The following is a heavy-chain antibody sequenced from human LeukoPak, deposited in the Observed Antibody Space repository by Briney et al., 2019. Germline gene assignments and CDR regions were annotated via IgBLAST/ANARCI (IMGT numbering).Heavy chain of an antibody. V-gene: IGHV3-21*01. Sequence: PGGSLRLSCAASGFSLSRYWMHWVRQAPGTGLVWVSSISSSSSYIYYADSVKGRFTISRDNAKNSLYLQMNSLRAEDTAVYYCARDLAVPAASYYYYGMDVWGQGTTVTVSS. D-gene: IGHD2-2*01. CDR1: GFSLSRYW. J-gene: IGHJ6*02. CDR3: ARDLAVPAASYYYYGMDV. CDR2: ISSSSSYI.